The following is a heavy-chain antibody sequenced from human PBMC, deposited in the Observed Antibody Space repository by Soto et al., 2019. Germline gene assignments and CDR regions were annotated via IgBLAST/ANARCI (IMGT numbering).Heavy chain of an antibody. CDR3: VRLVYSSGWYFDY. V-gene: IGHV1-69*13. D-gene: IGHD6-19*01. J-gene: IGHJ4*02. CDR2: IIPIFGTA. Sequence: GASVKVSCKASGGTFSSYAISWVRQAPGQGLEWMGGIIPIFGTANYAQKFQGRVTITADESTSTAYMELSSLRSEDTAVCYCVRLVYSSGWYFDYWGQGTLVTVSS. CDR1: GGTFSSYA.